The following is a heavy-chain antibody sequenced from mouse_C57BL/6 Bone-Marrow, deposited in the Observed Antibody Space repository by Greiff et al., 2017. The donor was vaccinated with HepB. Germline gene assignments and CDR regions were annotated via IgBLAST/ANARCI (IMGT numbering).Heavy chain of an antibody. V-gene: IGHV14-4*01. J-gene: IGHJ2*01. D-gene: IGHD4-1*02. Sequence: VQLQQSGAELVRPGASVKLSCTASGFNIKDDYMHWVKQRPEQGLEWIGWIDPENGDTEYASKFQGKATITADTSSNTAYLQLSSLTSEDTAVYYCTTGNWEGYWGQGTTLTVAS. CDR1: GFNIKDDY. CDR3: TTGNWEGY. CDR2: IDPENGDT.